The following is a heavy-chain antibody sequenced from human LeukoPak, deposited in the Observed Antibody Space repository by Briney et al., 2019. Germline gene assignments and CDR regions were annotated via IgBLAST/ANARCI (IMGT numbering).Heavy chain of an antibody. D-gene: IGHD4-17*01. CDR2: MSYDGGNK. CDR1: GFILTDYG. Sequence: GGSLRLSCAASGFILTDYGMHWVRQAPGKGLDWVAFMSYDGGNKYYADSVKGRFTISRDNSKNTLYLQMNTLRAEDTAVYYCAKVGRNYGDYNGWFDRWGQGTLVTVSS. J-gene: IGHJ5*02. CDR3: AKVGRNYGDYNGWFDR. V-gene: IGHV3-30*18.